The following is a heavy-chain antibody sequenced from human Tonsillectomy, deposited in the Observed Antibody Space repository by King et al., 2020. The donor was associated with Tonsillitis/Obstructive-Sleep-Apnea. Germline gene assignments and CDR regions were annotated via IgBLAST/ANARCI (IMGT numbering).Heavy chain of an antibody. J-gene: IGHJ4*02. V-gene: IGHV3-73*01. Sequence: VQLVESGGGLVQPGGSLKLSCAASGFSLSGSTVHWVRQASGKGLEWVGRIRSQPNNYATAYAASVKVRFTVSRDDSKNTAYLQMNSLNIEDTAVYYCTRLGDYSTVGDYWGQGTLVTVSS. CDR3: TRLGDYSTVGDY. CDR1: GFSLSGST. D-gene: IGHD3-3*01. CDR2: IRSQPNNYAT.